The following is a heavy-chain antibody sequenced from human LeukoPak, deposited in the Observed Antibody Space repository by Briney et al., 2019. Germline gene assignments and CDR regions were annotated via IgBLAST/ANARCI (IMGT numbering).Heavy chain of an antibody. CDR2: ISPDGSNK. V-gene: IGHV3-30*04. CDR1: GFPFSSYA. Sequence: PGGSLRLSCSASGFPFSSYAMHWVRQAPGKGLEWVAVISPDGSNKYYADSVKGRFTISRDNSKNTLYLQMNSLRAEDTAVYYCAKELGAYDAFDIWGQGTMVTVSS. D-gene: IGHD1-26*01. CDR3: AKELGAYDAFDI. J-gene: IGHJ3*02.